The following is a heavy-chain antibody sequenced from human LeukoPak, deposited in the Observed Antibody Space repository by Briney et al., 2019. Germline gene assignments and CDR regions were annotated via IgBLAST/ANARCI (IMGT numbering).Heavy chain of an antibody. V-gene: IGHV3-74*01. D-gene: IGHD1-26*01. CDR2: IRSDGSIT. J-gene: IGHJ4*02. CDR1: GFTFSTYT. Sequence: GGSLRLSCAASGFTFSTYTMIWVRQAPGKGLAWVSVIRSDGSITTYADSVKGRFTISRDTAKNTLYLQMNSLRAEDTAVYYCARDGRSGNFDKWGQGTLVSVSS. CDR3: ARDGRSGNFDK.